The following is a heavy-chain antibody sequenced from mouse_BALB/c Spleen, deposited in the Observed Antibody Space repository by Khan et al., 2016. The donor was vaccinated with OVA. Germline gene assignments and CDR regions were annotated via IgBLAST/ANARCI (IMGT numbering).Heavy chain of an antibody. V-gene: IGHV3-8*02. J-gene: IGHJ3*01. CDR1: GDSITSGY. CDR3: SRSSCGYAFAY. Sequence: VQLQQSGPSLVKPSQTLSLTCSVTGDSITSGYWCWIRKFPGNKLEYMGYILYSGSTYYNPALKSRISTTRHTTQNQYYLQSNSVTTEDTATYCCSRSSCGYAFAYWGQGTLVTVSA. D-gene: IGHD2-14*01. CDR2: ILYSGST.